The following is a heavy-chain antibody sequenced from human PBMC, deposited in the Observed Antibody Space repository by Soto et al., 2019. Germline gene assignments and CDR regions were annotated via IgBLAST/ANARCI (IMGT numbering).Heavy chain of an antibody. CDR1: GFSVSTTY. J-gene: IGHJ5*01. CDR2: IFTGGDT. V-gene: IGHV3-53*01. D-gene: IGHD6-19*01. Sequence: PGGSLRLSCAASGFSVSTTYMSWVRQAPGKGLEWVSVIFTGGDTYSADSVKGRFTMSRDSSKTTLYLQMNSLRVEDTAGYYCVKEPQDSSCSPLYFFHSWGPGTLVTVSS. CDR3: VKEPQDSSCSPLYFFHS.